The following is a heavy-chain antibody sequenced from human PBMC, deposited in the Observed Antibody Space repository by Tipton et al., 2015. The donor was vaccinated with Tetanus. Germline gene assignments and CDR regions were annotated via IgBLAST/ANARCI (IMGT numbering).Heavy chain of an antibody. Sequence: QLVQSGAEVKKPGASVKVSCKAFAYTFTSFSITWVRQAPGQGLEWVGWISAYNGNTNYAQKFEGRVTMTTDTSTTTAYMELRSLTSDDPAVYYCARDRGSGGYFGGVGVWGQGTTVIVSS. V-gene: IGHV1-18*01. CDR3: ARDRGSGGYFGGVGV. CDR1: AYTFTSFS. CDR2: ISAYNGNT. D-gene: IGHD3-10*01. J-gene: IGHJ6*02.